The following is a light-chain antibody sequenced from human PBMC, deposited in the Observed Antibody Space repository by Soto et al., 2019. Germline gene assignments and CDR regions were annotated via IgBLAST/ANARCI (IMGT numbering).Light chain of an antibody. CDR2: GAS. V-gene: IGKV3-15*01. CDR1: QSVSSN. CDR3: QQYSNWPYN. J-gene: IGKJ2*01. Sequence: EIVMTQSPATLSVSPGERATLSCRASQSVSSNLAWYQQKPGQAPRLLIYGASTRATGIPARFSGSGSGTEFTLSISSLQSEDFAVYYCQQYSNWPYNFGQGTILEIK.